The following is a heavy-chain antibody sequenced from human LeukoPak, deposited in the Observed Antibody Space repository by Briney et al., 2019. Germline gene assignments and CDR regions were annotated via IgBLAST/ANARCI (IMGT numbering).Heavy chain of an antibody. CDR2: INSNGDEI. Sequence: GGSLRLSGAASGFTFSTYAMTWVRQAPGKGLEWVSGINSNGDEIYYADSVRGRFTISRDNSNNALYVQMYSLRTEDTAVYYCANWIGSSSRDYWGQGTLVTVSS. CDR1: GFTFSTYA. V-gene: IGHV3-23*01. J-gene: IGHJ4*02. CDR3: ANWIGSSSRDY. D-gene: IGHD6-6*01.